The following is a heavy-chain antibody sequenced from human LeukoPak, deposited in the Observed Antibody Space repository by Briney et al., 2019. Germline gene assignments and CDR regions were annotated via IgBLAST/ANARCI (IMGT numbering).Heavy chain of an antibody. CDR1: GGSISSSSYY. V-gene: IGHV4-39*07. D-gene: IGHD2-15*01. CDR3: ARASRLRNFDY. J-gene: IGHJ4*02. Sequence: PSETLSLTCTVSGGSISSSSYYWGWIRQPPGKGLEWIGSIYYSGSTYYNPSLKSRVTISVGTSKNQFSLKLSSVTAADTAVYYCARASRLRNFDYWGQGTLVTVSS. CDR2: IYYSGST.